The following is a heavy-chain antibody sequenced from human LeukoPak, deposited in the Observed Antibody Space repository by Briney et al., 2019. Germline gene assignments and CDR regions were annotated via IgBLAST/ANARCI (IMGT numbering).Heavy chain of an antibody. Sequence: GGSLRLSCAASGFTFSNYWMSWVRQAPGKGLEWVANINQDGSEQYYVDSVKGRFTVSRDDAKNSLFLQMNSLRAEDTAVYYCARWEGGWYAFDYWGQGTLVTVSS. V-gene: IGHV3-7*01. J-gene: IGHJ4*02. CDR2: INQDGSEQ. CDR1: GFTFSNYW. D-gene: IGHD6-19*01. CDR3: ARWEGGWYAFDY.